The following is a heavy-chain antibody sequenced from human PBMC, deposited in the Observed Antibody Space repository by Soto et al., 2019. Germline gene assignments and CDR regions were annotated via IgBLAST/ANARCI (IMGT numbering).Heavy chain of an antibody. D-gene: IGHD6-19*01. CDR2: IYPGDCET. Sequence: PGESLKVSCNGSGYSFTRYWIGWVRPMPGKGVEWLGVIYPGDCETRYRPSFQGQVTISADKSIRTAYPQWSSLKASDTAMYYCARHVPVAGIAPYYSYYGMDVCGQGPTVTVSS. V-gene: IGHV5-51*01. CDR3: ARHVPVAGIAPYYSYYGMDV. J-gene: IGHJ6*02. CDR1: GYSFTRYW.